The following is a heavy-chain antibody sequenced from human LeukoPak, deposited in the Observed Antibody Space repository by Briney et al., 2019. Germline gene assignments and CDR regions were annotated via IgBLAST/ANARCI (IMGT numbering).Heavy chain of an antibody. CDR2: ISYSGSP. CDR1: GGSISSYY. D-gene: IGHD5-18*01. Sequence: SETLSLTCTVAGGSISSYYWSWIRQPPGKGLEWIGYISYSGSPNYNPSLKSRVTISVETSKNQFSLKLTSVTAADTAVYYCARVDTAMVIDYWGQGTLVTVSS. J-gene: IGHJ4*02. CDR3: ARVDTAMVIDY. V-gene: IGHV4-59*01.